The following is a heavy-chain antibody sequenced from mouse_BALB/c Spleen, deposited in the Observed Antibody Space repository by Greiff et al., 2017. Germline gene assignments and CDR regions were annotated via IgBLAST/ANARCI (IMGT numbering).Heavy chain of an antibody. V-gene: IGHV1-69*02. CDR2: IDPSDSYT. D-gene: IGHD1-1*01. J-gene: IGHJ2*01. CDR3: ARAVITTVVAPFDY. CDR1: GYTFTSYW. Sequence: QVQLQQPGAELVKPGASVKLSCKASGYTFTSYWMHWVKQRPGQGLEWIGEIDPSDSYTNYNQKFKGKAKLTVDKSSSTAYMQLSSLTSEDSAVYYCARAVITTVVAPFDYWGQGTTLTVSS.